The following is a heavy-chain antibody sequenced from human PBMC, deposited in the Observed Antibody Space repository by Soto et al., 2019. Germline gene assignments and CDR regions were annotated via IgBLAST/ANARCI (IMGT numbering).Heavy chain of an antibody. V-gene: IGHV3-23*01. J-gene: IGHJ5*02. Sequence: GGSLRLSCAASGFIFENFGMSWVRQAPGKGLEWISSISGSGFKKYYADSVKGRFTISRDNSKSAVYLELNNLSAEDTAVYHCAKNQGVELVPLATVDWFDPWGQGSVVTVSS. CDR2: ISGSGFKK. D-gene: IGHD1-26*01. CDR1: GFIFENFG. CDR3: AKNQGVELVPLATVDWFDP.